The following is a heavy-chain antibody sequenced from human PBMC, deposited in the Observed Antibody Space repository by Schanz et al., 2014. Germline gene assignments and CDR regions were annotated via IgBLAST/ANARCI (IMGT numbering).Heavy chain of an antibody. CDR2: IYSGIGA. V-gene: IGHV3-66*01. CDR1: GFTISSYS. D-gene: IGHD5-12*01. Sequence: EVQLLDSGGGLVKPGGSLRLSCEASGFTISSYSMNWVRQAPGKGLEWVSVIYSGIGAYYADSVKDRFTVSRDNSKNTVYLQMNRLRAEDTAVYSCARGIGGYGANNYFDYWGQGTLVNVSS. J-gene: IGHJ4*02. CDR3: ARGIGGYGANNYFDY.